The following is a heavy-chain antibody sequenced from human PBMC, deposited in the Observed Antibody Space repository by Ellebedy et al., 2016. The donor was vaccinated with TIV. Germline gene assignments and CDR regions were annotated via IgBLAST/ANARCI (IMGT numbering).Heavy chain of an antibody. CDR1: GGTFSSYA. V-gene: IGHV1-69*13. CDR3: ARAEDSSGYYSHAFDI. CDR2: IIPIFGTA. D-gene: IGHD3-22*01. Sequence: ASVKVSCKASGGTFSSYAISWVRQAPGQGLEWLGGIIPIFGTANYAQKFQGRVTITADESTSTAYMELSSLRSEDTAVYYCARAEDSSGYYSHAFDIWGQGTMVTVSS. J-gene: IGHJ3*02.